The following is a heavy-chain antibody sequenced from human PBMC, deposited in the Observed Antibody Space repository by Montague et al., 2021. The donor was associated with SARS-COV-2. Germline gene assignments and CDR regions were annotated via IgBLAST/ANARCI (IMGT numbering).Heavy chain of an antibody. V-gene: IGHV4-39*01. J-gene: IGHJ4*02. CDR2: ISYGATS. CDR3: ARLGITLGGVIVIRYYFDF. D-gene: IGHD3-16*02. CDR1: GASRSTKNYY. Sequence: SETLSLTCTFSGASRSTKNYYWGWICQPPGKGLEWIGSISYGATSYSNPSLKSRVTMSVDTSRNQLSLNLSSVTVADTAVYYCARLGITLGGVIVIRYYFDFWGQGTLVTVSS.